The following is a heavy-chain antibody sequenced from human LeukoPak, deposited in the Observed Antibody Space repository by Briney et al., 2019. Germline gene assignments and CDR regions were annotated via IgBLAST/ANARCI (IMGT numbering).Heavy chain of an antibody. V-gene: IGHV3-64*01. CDR2: ISSNGGST. CDR3: ARDRDHVPDY. J-gene: IGHJ4*02. Sequence: GGSLRLSCAASGFTFSSYAMHWVRQAPGKGLEYVSAISSNGGSTYYANSVKGRFTISRDNSKNTLYLQMGSLRAEDMAVYYCARDRDHVPDYWGQGTLVTVSS. CDR1: GFTFSSYA. D-gene: IGHD1-14*01.